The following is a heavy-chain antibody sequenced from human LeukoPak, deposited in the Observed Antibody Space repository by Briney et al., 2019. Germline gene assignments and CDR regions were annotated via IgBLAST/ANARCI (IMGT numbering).Heavy chain of an antibody. J-gene: IGHJ4*02. CDR3: ARVTYVDDMLYQYFDY. CDR1: SYSISSGSH. D-gene: IGHD4-17*01. V-gene: IGHV4-38-2*01. CDR2: IFHSGNS. Sequence: PSETLSLTCAVSSYSISSGSHWGWIRQSPGKGLEWVGSIFHSGNSYYNPSLKSRLTMSVDTSKNQFSLKLTSVTAADTALYYCARVTYVDDMLYQYFDYWGQGILVTVSS.